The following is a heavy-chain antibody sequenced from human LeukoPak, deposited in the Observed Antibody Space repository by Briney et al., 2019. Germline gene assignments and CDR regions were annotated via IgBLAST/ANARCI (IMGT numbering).Heavy chain of an antibody. D-gene: IGHD1-14*01. CDR3: ARDSSISEPLDAFDI. CDR2: IYSGGST. CDR1: GFTVSSNY. J-gene: IGHJ3*02. Sequence: GGSLRLSCAASGFTVSSNYMSWVRQAPGKGLEWVSVIYSGGSTYYADSVKGRFTISRDNSKNTLYLQMNSLRAEDTAVYYCARDSSISEPLDAFDIWGQGTMVTVSS. V-gene: IGHV3-66*01.